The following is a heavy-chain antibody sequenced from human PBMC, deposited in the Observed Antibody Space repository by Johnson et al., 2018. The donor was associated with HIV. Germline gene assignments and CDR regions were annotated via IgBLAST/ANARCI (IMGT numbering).Heavy chain of an antibody. CDR1: GFTFSSYA. V-gene: IGHV3-74*03. CDR3: SRVTKYYFDSSVDAFDI. Sequence: VQLVESGGGVVQPGRSLRLSCAASGFTFSSYAMHWVRQVPGEGLVWVARIKSDGSETKYAESVKGRFTMTRENAKNTLYLQMNFLRAEDTAMYYCSRVTKYYFDSSVDAFDIWGQGTMVTVSS. D-gene: IGHD3-22*01. CDR2: IKSDGSET. J-gene: IGHJ3*02.